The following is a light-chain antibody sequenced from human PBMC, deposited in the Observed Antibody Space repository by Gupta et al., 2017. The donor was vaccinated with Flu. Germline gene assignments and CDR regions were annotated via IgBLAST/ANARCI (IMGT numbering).Light chain of an antibody. CDR3: CSYAGTSTFVV. CDR1: SSDVGSYNL. V-gene: IGLV2-23*02. CDR2: EVS. J-gene: IGLJ2*01. Sequence: QSALTQQASVSGSPGQSITISCTGTSSDVGSYNLVSWYQQHPGKAPKVMIYEVSKRPSGVSNRFSGSKSGNTASLTISGLQAEDEAEYFCCSYAGTSTFVVFGGGTKLTVL.